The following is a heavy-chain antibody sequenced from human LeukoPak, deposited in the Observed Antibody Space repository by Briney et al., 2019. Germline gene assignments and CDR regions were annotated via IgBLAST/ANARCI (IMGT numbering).Heavy chain of an antibody. J-gene: IGHJ6*02. CDR2: ICSSTDII. V-gene: IGHV3-48*01. CDR3: ARSSGGGIGIYYYGLDV. CDR1: GFTFSSYS. Sequence: GGSLRLSCAASGFTFSSYSMNWVRQAPGKGLEWISYICSSTDIIHYADSVKGRFTISRDNAKKSLYLQMNSLRAEDTAVYYCARSSGGGIGIYYYGLDVWGQGTTVTVSS. D-gene: IGHD2-15*01.